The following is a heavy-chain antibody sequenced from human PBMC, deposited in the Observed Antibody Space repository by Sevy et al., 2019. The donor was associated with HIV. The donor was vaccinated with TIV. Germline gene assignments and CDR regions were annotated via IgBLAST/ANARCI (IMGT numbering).Heavy chain of an antibody. CDR1: GFTFSSYG. V-gene: IGHV3-33*01. J-gene: IGHJ6*02. CDR2: IWYDGSNK. CDR3: TRDSSLSAGGGMDV. Sequence: WGYLRLSCAASGFTFSSYGMHCVRQAPGKGLERVAVIWYDGSNKYYADSVKGRFTISRDNSKNTLYLQMNSLRVEDTAVYYCTRDSSLSAGGGMDVWGQGTLVSVSS.